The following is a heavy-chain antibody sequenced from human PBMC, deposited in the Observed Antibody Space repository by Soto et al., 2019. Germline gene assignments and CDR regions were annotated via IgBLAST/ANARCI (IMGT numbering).Heavy chain of an antibody. Sequence: GGSLRLSCAASGFTVSSNYMSWVRQAPGKGLEWVSVIYSGGSTYYADSVKGRFTISRDNSKNTLYLQMNSLRAEDTAVYYCARESGSGWSPFDYWGQGTLVTVSS. CDR2: IYSGGST. D-gene: IGHD6-19*01. CDR1: GFTVSSNY. V-gene: IGHV3-66*01. CDR3: ARESGSGWSPFDY. J-gene: IGHJ4*02.